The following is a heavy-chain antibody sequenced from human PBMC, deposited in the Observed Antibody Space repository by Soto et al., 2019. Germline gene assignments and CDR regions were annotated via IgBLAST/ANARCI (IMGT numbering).Heavy chain of an antibody. D-gene: IGHD2-2*01. CDR1: SGSISSSNW. V-gene: IGHV4-4*02. CDR2: IYHSGST. J-gene: IGHJ3*02. CDR3: ARRGYCSSTSCSDAFDI. Sequence: QVQLQESGPGLVKPSGTLSLTCAVSSGSISSSNWWSWVRQPPGKGLEWIGEIYHSGSTNYNPSLKSRVTISVDKSKNQCSLKLSSVTAADTAVYYCARRGYCSSTSCSDAFDIWGQGTMVTVSS.